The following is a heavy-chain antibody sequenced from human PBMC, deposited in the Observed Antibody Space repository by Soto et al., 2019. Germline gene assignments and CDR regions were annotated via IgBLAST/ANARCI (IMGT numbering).Heavy chain of an antibody. J-gene: IGHJ6*03. CDR2: IYYSGST. CDR1: GGSISSYY. Sequence: QVQLQESGPGLVKPSETLSLTCTVSGGSISSYYWSWIRQPPGKGLEWIGYIYYSGSTNYNPSPRSRVTILVDTSKNQCSLKLSSVTAADTAVYYCARLQLAGYYFYYYMDVWGKGTTVTVSS. D-gene: IGHD6-6*01. CDR3: ARLQLAGYYFYYYMDV. V-gene: IGHV4-59*08.